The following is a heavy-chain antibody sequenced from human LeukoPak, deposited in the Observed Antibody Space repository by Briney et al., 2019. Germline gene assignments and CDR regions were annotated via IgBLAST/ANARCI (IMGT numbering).Heavy chain of an antibody. CDR1: GFTFSSYE. J-gene: IGHJ4*02. V-gene: IGHV3-48*03. D-gene: IGHD2-21*02. Sequence: GGSLRLSCAASGFTFSSYEMNWARQAPGKGLEWVSYITTSGNSIKYADSVKGRFTASRDNAKNSLYLRMNSLRVEDTAVYYCAREPSRCGGDCNDYWGQGTLVTVSS. CDR3: AREPSRCGGDCNDY. CDR2: ITTSGNSI.